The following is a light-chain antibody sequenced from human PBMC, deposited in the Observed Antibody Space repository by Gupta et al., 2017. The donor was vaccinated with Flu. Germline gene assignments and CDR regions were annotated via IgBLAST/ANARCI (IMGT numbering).Light chain of an antibody. CDR3: AAWDDSLSVV. J-gene: IGLJ2*01. Sequence: QRVTSSCSGSSSNIGSNYVYWYQQLPGTAPKLLIYRNNQRPSGVPDRFSGSKSGTSASLAISGLRSEDEADYYCAAWDDSLSVVFGGGIKLTVL. CDR2: RNN. CDR1: SSNIGSNY. V-gene: IGLV1-47*01.